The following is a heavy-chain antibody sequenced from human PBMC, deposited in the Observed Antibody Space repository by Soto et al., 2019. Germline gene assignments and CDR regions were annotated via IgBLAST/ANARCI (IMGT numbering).Heavy chain of an antibody. Sequence: QVQLVQSGAEVKKPGSSVKVSCKASGGTFSSYAISWVRQAPGQGLEWMGGIIPIFGTANYAQKFQGRVTITADDSTSTAYMELSSLRSEDTAVYYCARGATAMVRADYGMDVWGQGTTVTVSS. D-gene: IGHD5-18*01. J-gene: IGHJ6*02. CDR3: ARGATAMVRADYGMDV. CDR2: IIPIFGTA. V-gene: IGHV1-69*01. CDR1: GGTFSSYA.